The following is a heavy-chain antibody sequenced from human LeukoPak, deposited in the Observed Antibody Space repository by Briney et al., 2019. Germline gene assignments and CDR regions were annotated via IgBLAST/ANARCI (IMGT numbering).Heavy chain of an antibody. D-gene: IGHD3-22*01. CDR3: AEDPNYYDSSGLTYYFDY. Sequence: GGSLRLSCAASGFTFSSYAMSWVRQAPGKGLERVSAISGSGGSTYYADSVKGRFTISRDNSKNTLYLQMNSLRAEDTAVYYCAEDPNYYDSSGLTYYFDYWGQGTLVTVSS. J-gene: IGHJ4*02. V-gene: IGHV3-23*01. CDR1: GFTFSSYA. CDR2: ISGSGGST.